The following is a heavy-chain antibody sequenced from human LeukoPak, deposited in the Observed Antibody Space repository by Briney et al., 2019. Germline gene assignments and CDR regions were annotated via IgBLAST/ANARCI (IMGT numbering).Heavy chain of an antibody. CDR3: ARDPGIVVVPAAKNWFDP. Sequence: SVKVSYKASGGTFSSYAISWVRQAPGQGLEWMGGIIPIFGTANYAQKFQGRVTITADESTSTAYMELSSLRSEDTAVYYCARDPGIVVVPAAKNWFDPWGQGTLVTVSS. CDR1: GGTFSSYA. D-gene: IGHD2-2*01. CDR2: IIPIFGTA. J-gene: IGHJ5*02. V-gene: IGHV1-69*01.